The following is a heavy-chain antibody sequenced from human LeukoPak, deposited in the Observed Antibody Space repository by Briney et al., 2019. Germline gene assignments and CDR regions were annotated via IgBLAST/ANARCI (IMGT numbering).Heavy chain of an antibody. CDR3: VKVRWNYAHYYGMDV. J-gene: IGHJ6*02. V-gene: IGHV3-64D*09. D-gene: IGHD1-7*01. CDR2: ISSNGGST. CDR1: GFTFSSYA. Sequence: PGGSLRLSCAASGFTFSSYAMHWVRQAPGKGLEYVSAISSNGGSTYYADSVKGRFTISRDNSKNTLYLQMSSLRAEDTAVYYCVKVRWNYAHYYGMDVWGQGTTVTVSS.